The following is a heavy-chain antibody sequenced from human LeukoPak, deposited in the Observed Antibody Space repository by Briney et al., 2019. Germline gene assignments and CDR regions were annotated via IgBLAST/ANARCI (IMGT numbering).Heavy chain of an antibody. J-gene: IGHJ4*02. V-gene: IGHV3-30*18. CDR1: GFTFSSYG. CDR2: ISYDGSNK. Sequence: PGGSLRLSCAASGFTFSSYGMHWVRQAPGKGLEWVAVISYDGSNKYYADSVKGRFTISRDNSKNTLYLQMNSLRAEDTAVCYCAKAATTIFGVVPFDYWGQGTLVTVSS. CDR3: AKAATTIFGVVPFDY. D-gene: IGHD3-3*01.